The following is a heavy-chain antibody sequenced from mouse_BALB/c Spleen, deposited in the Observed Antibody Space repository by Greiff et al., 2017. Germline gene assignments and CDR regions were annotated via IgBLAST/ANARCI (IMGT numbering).Heavy chain of an antibody. Sequence: ESGPGLVKPSQSLSLTCSVTGYSITSGYYWNWIRQFPGNKLEWMGYISYDGSNNYNPSLKNRISITRDTSKNQFFLKLNSVTTEDTATYYCASYGYDGAYWGQGTLVTVSA. D-gene: IGHD2-2*01. CDR2: ISYDGSN. CDR3: ASYGYDGAY. J-gene: IGHJ3*01. V-gene: IGHV3-6*02. CDR1: GYSITSGYY.